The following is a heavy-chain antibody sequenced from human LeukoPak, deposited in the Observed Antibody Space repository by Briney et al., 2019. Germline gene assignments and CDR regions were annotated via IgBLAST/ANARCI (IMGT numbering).Heavy chain of an antibody. V-gene: IGHV1-8*01. Sequence: ASVKVSCKTSGYSFNIYEINWVRQATGQGLEWMGWVNPNSGDTDYAQKFLGRLTMTRNTSISTAYMELSGLRLEDTAVYYCSRGPRFDPCGQGTQVTVSS. J-gene: IGHJ5*02. CDR3: SRGPRFDP. CDR2: VNPNSGDT. CDR1: GYSFNIYE.